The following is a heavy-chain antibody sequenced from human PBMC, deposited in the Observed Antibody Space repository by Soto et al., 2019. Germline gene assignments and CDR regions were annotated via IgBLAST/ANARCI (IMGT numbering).Heavy chain of an antibody. J-gene: IGHJ5*02. CDR3: ARTPGYSSGSNWFDP. D-gene: IGHD6-19*01. Sequence: SETLSLTCTVSGGSISSGGYYWSWIRQHPGKGLEWIGYIFYSGTTYYNPSLKSRVTISVDTSKNQFSLKLSSVTAADTAVYYCARTPGYSSGSNWFDPWGQGTLVTVSS. CDR1: GGSISSGGYY. V-gene: IGHV4-31*03. CDR2: IFYSGTT.